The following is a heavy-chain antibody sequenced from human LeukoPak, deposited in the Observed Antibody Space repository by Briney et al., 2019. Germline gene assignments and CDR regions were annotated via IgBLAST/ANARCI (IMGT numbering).Heavy chain of an antibody. V-gene: IGHV3-23*01. CDR2: ISGNGDNT. D-gene: IGHD6-19*01. J-gene: IGHJ4*02. Sequence: GGSLRLSCAASGFTFSTYAISWVRQAPGKGLEWVSGISGNGDNTYYADSVKGRFTVYRDNSKSRLSLQMNSLRAEDTAVYYCAKTLSSGWSGKYYFDYWGQGTLVSVSS. CDR3: AKTLSSGWSGKYYFDY. CDR1: GFTFSTYA.